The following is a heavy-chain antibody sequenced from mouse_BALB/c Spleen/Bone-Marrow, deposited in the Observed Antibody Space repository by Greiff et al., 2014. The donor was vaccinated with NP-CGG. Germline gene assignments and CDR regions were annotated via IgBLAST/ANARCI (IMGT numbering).Heavy chain of an antibody. D-gene: IGHD3-1*01. V-gene: IGHV1-26*01. CDR3: VTKGSSGYGLFAY. Sequence: EVQLQQSGPELVKPGASVKMSCKASGYTFTDYYMKWVKQSHGKNLEWIGDINPNNGDTFYNQKFKGKATLTVGTSSSTAYMQLNSLTSEDSAVYYCVTKGSSGYGLFAYWGQGTLVTVSA. CDR1: GYTFTDYY. CDR2: INPNNGDT. J-gene: IGHJ3*01.